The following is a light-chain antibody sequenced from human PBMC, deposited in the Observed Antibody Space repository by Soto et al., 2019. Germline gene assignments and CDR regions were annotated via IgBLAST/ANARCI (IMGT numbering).Light chain of an antibody. J-gene: IGKJ1*01. CDR3: LQVTHFPWT. Sequence: DIVLTQTPLSSPVTLGQTASISCRSSERLVHSDGTTYLSWFHLRPGQPPRLLIQRVSDPLSGVPDRFSGSGAGTEFTLKISRVEAEDVGIYYRLQVTHFPWTFGQGTKV. V-gene: IGKV2-24*01. CDR1: ERLVHSDGTTY. CDR2: RVS.